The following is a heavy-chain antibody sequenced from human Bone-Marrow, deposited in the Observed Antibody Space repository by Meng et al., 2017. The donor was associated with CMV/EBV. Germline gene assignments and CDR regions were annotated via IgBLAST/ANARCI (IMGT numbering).Heavy chain of an antibody. CDR1: GFTFSSYS. CDR2: ISYDGSNK. CDR3: AKDFQLRSYGMDV. D-gene: IGHD2-2*01. J-gene: IGHJ6*02. V-gene: IGHV3-30*18. Sequence: GESLKISCAASGFTFSSYSMNWVRQAPGKGLEWVAVISYDGSNKYYADSVKGRFTISRDNSKNTLYLQMNSLRAEDTAVYYCAKDFQLRSYGMDVWGQGTTVTVSS.